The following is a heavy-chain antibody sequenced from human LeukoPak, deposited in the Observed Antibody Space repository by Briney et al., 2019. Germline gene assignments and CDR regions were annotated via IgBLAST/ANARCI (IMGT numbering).Heavy chain of an antibody. J-gene: IGHJ4*02. CDR3: ARDGYSGNDGI. D-gene: IGHD5-12*01. V-gene: IGHV4-4*07. Sequence: SETLSLTCTVSGGSITDYHWIWIRQPAGKGLEWIGRLYTSGSTNHNPSLKSRVTISVDTSKNQFSLKLSSVTAADTAVYYCARDGYSGNDGIWGQGTLVTVSS. CDR2: LYTSGST. CDR1: GGSITDYH.